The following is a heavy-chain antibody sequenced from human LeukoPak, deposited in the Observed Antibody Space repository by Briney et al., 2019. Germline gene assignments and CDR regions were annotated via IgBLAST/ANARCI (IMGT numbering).Heavy chain of an antibody. CDR1: GDSVSNNGAS. Sequence: SQTLSLTCAISGDSVSNNGASWNWIRQSPSRGLEWLSRTYDRTRWYFDYAVSVRSRATINPDTSKNQFSLQLDSVTPEDTAVYYCARGGAGWYVSVFDPWGQGTLVTVCS. CDR3: ARGGAGWYVSVFDP. J-gene: IGHJ5*02. V-gene: IGHV6-1*01. CDR2: TYDRTRWYF. D-gene: IGHD6-19*01.